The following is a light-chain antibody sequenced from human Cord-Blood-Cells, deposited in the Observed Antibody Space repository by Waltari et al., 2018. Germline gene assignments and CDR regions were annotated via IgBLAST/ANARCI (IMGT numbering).Light chain of an antibody. CDR1: QSVSSSY. J-gene: IGKJ1*01. Sequence: IVLTQSPGTLSLSPWERATLSCRASQSVSSSYLAWYQQKPGQAPRLLIYGPSSRATGIPDRFSGSGSWTDFSLTISRLEPEDFAVYYCQQYGSSPPWTFGQGTKVEIK. CDR2: GPS. CDR3: QQYGSSPPWT. V-gene: IGKV3-20*01.